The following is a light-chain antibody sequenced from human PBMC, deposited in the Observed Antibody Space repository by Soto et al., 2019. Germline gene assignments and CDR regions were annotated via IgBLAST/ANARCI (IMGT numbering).Light chain of an antibody. Sequence: QSALTQPASVSGSPGQSITISCTGTSSDVGGYNYVSWYQHHPGKAPKLIIFDVSNRPSGISNRFSGSKSGNTASLTISGLQGEDEADYYCISYTSSSPYVFGTGTKLTVL. CDR2: DVS. J-gene: IGLJ1*01. V-gene: IGLV2-14*03. CDR1: SSDVGGYNY. CDR3: ISYTSSSPYV.